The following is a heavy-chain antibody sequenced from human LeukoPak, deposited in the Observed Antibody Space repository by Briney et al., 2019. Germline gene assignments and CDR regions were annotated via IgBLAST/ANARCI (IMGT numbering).Heavy chain of an antibody. CDR2: MNPNSGNT. Sequence: ASVKVSCKASGYTFTIYDINWVRQATGQGLEWLGWMNPNSGNTGYAQKFQGRVTMTRNISITTAYMELSNLRSEDTAVYYCARVAGNCGGDCYRLLYWGQGTLVTVSS. V-gene: IGHV1-8*01. CDR3: ARVAGNCGGDCYRLLY. D-gene: IGHD2-21*01. J-gene: IGHJ4*02. CDR1: GYTFTIYD.